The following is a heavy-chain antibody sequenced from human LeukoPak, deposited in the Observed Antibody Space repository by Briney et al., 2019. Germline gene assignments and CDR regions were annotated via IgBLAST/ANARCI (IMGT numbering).Heavy chain of an antibody. CDR3: ARDVWANVEN. J-gene: IGHJ4*02. V-gene: IGHV4-4*02. D-gene: IGHD3-16*01. Sequence: PSETLSLTCSGSIGSISSRKWWSWVRQSPVRGLEWLGEIYLYRTTNYNPSSTSRVTRSVDRSRNQLSLKRTSVTAANTAVYYWARDVWANVENWGQGTPVTVS. CDR2: IYLYRTT. CDR1: IGSISSRKW.